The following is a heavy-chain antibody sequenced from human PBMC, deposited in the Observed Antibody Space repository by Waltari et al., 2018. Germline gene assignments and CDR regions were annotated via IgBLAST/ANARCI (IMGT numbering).Heavy chain of an antibody. D-gene: IGHD6-19*01. Sequence: EVQLVESGGGLVQPGGSLRLSCAASGFTVSSNYMSWVRQAPGKGLEWVSVIYSGGSTYYADSVKGRFTISRDNSKNTLYLQMNSLRAEDTAVYYCASSGAVAGISFYNYYYYGMDVWGQGTTVTVSS. CDR1: GFTVSSNY. V-gene: IGHV3-66*02. CDR2: IYSGGST. J-gene: IGHJ6*02. CDR3: ASSGAVAGISFYNYYYYGMDV.